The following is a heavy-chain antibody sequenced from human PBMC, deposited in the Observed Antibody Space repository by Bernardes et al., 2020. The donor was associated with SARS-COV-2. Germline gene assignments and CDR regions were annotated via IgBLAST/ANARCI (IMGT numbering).Heavy chain of an antibody. CDR2: IYPISGGT. D-gene: IGHD3-22*01. CDR3: ASVTYSSWSDFDY. Sequence: ASVKVSCKASGYSFIDHYIHWVRQAPGQGLEWMGWIYPISGGTNYAQKFQGRVTMTRDTSISTAYMELSSLKSDDTAVYFCASVTYSSWSDFDYWTQGTL. V-gene: IGHV1-2*02. J-gene: IGHJ4*02. CDR1: GYSFIDHY.